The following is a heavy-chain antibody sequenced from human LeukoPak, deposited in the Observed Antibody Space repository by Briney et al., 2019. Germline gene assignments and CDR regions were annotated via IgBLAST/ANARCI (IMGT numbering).Heavy chain of an antibody. CDR3: ARGYDSSGSWFDP. J-gene: IGHJ5*02. CDR1: GGTFSSYA. V-gene: IGHV1-69*13. CDR2: IIPIFGTA. D-gene: IGHD3-22*01. Sequence: SVKVSCEASGGTFSSYAISWVRQAPGQGLEWMGGIIPIFGTANYAQKFQGRVTITADESTSTAYMELSSLRSEDMAVYYCARGYDSSGSWFDPWGQGTLVTVSS.